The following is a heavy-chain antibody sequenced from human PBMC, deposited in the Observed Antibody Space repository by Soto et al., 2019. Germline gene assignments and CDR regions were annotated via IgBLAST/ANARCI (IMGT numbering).Heavy chain of an antibody. Sequence: EVQLLEGGGCLVQPGGSQRLSCAASGFTFSSYALTWVSQAPGKGLEWVSTLSGSGGSTYYAASVKGRFTISRDNSKATLYLQMNSLRGDDTAVYYCAKQQGPGTPYYYTMDVSGQGTAVAVSS. CDR3: AKQQGPGTPYYYTMDV. CDR2: LSGSGGST. J-gene: IGHJ6*02. V-gene: IGHV3-23*01. D-gene: IGHD1-1*01. CDR1: GFTFSSYA.